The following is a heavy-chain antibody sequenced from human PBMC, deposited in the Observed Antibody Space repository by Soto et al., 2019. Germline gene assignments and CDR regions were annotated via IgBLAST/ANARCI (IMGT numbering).Heavy chain of an antibody. CDR2: INSNSDNI. Sequence: DVQLVESGGGLVQPGTSLRLSCAVSGFTFDDYAMHWVRQTPGKGLEWVSSINSNSDNIGYADSVKGRFTTSRDTAKNSLFLEIHSLRAEDTALYYCARDVGSVARNLLYWGQGTLVTVSS. J-gene: IGHJ4*02. D-gene: IGHD5-12*01. CDR1: GFTFDDYA. CDR3: ARDVGSVARNLLY. V-gene: IGHV3-9*01.